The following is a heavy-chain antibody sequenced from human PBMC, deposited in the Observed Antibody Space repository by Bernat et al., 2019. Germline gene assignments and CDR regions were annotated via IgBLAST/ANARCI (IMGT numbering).Heavy chain of an antibody. Sequence: EVQLVESGGGLVQPGGSLRLSCAASGFTVSSNYMSWVRQAPGKGLEWVSVIYSGGSTYYADSVKGRFTISRDNSKNTLYLQMNSLRAEDTAVYYCARDGATATYYAFDIWGQGTMVTVSS. V-gene: IGHV3-66*01. CDR2: IYSGGST. J-gene: IGHJ3*02. D-gene: IGHD1-26*01. CDR1: GFTVSSNY. CDR3: ARDGATATYYAFDI.